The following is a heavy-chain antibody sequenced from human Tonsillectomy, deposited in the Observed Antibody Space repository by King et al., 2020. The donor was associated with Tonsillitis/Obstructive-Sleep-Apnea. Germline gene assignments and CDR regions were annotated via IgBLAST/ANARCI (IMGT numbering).Heavy chain of an antibody. CDR3: ASEVATGAVEY. Sequence: QLQESGPGLVKPSQTLSLTCTVSDGSISSSGYYWTWIRQHPGKGLEWIGYIYYSGSTYYNPSLKSRVTISLDTSKNQFSLRLSSVTAADTAVYYCASEVATGAVEYWGQGTLVTVSS. CDR1: DGSISSSGYY. V-gene: IGHV4-31*03. D-gene: IGHD5-12*01. J-gene: IGHJ4*02. CDR2: IYYSGST.